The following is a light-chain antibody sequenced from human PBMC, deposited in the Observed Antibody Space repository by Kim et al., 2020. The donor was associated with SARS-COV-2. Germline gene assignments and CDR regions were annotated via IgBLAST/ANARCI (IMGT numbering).Light chain of an antibody. Sequence: DIQMTQSPSSLSAFVGDRVTITCRASRSIRTYLNWYQQKAGKAPKLLIFSASTLQRGVPSRFSGSGSGTDFTLTISNLQPEDFATYYCHQSHSAPWTFAQGTKVDIK. CDR3: HQSHSAPWT. V-gene: IGKV1-39*01. CDR1: RSIRTY. CDR2: SAS. J-gene: IGKJ1*01.